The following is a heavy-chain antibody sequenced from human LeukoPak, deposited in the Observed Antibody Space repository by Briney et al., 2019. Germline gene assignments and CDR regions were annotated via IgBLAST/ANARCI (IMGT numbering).Heavy chain of an antibody. CDR1: GGSISSDDYY. J-gene: IGHJ4*02. CDR3: ARSRITMVRGANPFDY. D-gene: IGHD3-10*01. V-gene: IGHV4-31*03. CDR2: IYYSGST. Sequence: TLSLTCTVSGGSISSDDYYWSWIRQHPGKGLEWIGYIYYSGSTYYNPSLKSRVTISVDTSKNQFSLKLSSVTAADTAVYYCARSRITMVRGANPFDYWGQGTLVTVSS.